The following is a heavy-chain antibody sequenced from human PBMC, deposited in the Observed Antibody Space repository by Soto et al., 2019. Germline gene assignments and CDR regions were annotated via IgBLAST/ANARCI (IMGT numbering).Heavy chain of an antibody. CDR3: ARKDKSGYFNWFDP. D-gene: IGHD3-22*01. J-gene: IGHJ5*02. Sequence: PGASLKISCRTSGYRFTPYWIAWVRQMPGKGLEWMGIIFPSHSDTRYSPSFQGQVTIPADRSTSTVFLQWASLKASDTAVYFCARKDKSGYFNWFDPWGQGTLVTVSS. CDR1: GYRFTPYW. CDR2: IFPSHSDT. V-gene: IGHV5-51*01.